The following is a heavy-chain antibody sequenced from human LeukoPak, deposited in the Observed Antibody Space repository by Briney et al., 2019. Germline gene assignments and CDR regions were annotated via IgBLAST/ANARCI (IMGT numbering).Heavy chain of an antibody. V-gene: IGHV3-74*01. J-gene: IGHJ6*03. CDR1: GFTFSSYR. D-gene: IGHD3-9*01. CDR2: INSDGSST. Sequence: QTGGSLRLSCAASGFTFSSYRMHWVRQAPGKGLVWVSRINSDGSSTSYADSVKGRFTISRDNSKNTLYLQMNSLRAEDTAVYYCAKQGRDWLRDYYYYMDVWGKGTTVTISS. CDR3: AKQGRDWLRDYYYYMDV.